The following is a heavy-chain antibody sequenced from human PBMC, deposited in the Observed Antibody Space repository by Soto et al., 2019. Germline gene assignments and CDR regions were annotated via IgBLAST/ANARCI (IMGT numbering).Heavy chain of an antibody. CDR3: ARSSGIAVAGTSY. J-gene: IGHJ4*02. D-gene: IGHD6-19*01. Sequence: VAVISYDGSNKYYADSVKGRFTISRDNSKNTLYLQMNSLRAEDTAVYYCARSSGIAVAGTSYWGQGTLVTVSS. CDR2: ISYDGSNK. V-gene: IGHV3-30-3*01.